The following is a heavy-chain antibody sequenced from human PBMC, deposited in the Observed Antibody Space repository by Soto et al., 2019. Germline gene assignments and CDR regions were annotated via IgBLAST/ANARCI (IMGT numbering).Heavy chain of an antibody. V-gene: IGHV4-59*01. CDR1: GGSISSYY. CDR3: ARAKVTGYSSSRNFDY. D-gene: IGHD6-13*01. J-gene: IGHJ4*02. Sequence: PSETLSLTCTVSGGSISSYYWSWSLQPPWKGLEWIGYIYYSGSTNYNPSLKSRVTISVDTSKNQFSLKLSSVTAADTAVYYCARAKVTGYSSSRNFDYWGQGTLVTVSS. CDR2: IYYSGST.